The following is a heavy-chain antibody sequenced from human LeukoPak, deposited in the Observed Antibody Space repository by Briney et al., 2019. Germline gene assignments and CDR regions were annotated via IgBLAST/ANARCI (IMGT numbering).Heavy chain of an antibody. CDR1: GFTFSSYW. D-gene: IGHD6-19*01. Sequence: GGSLRLSCAASGFTFSSYWMHWVRQAPGKGLVWVSRINSDGSNTSYADSVKGRFTISRDKAKNTLYLQMNRLRAEDTAVYFCARFFISGGCSDNGGQGTRVTVSS. J-gene: IGHJ4*02. CDR2: INSDGSNT. V-gene: IGHV3-74*01. CDR3: ARFFISGGCSDN.